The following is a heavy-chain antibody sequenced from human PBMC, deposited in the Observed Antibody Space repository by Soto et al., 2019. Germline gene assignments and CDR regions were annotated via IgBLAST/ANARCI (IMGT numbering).Heavy chain of an antibody. V-gene: IGHV4-31*03. D-gene: IGHD2-8*01. CDR2: IYYSGST. CDR1: GGTIRSGGYY. CDR3: AREGGYCTNGVCYGRYFDY. Sequence: PLETLSHTCTVSGGTIRSGGYYWSWIRKHPGKGLEWIGYIYYSGSTYYNPSLKSRVTISVDTSKNQFSLKLSSVTAADTAVYYCAREGGYCTNGVCYGRYFDYWGQGTLVTVSS. J-gene: IGHJ4*02.